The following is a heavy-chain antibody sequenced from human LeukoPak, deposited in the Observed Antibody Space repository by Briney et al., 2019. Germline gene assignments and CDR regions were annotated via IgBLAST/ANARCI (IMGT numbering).Heavy chain of an antibody. CDR1: GGSISSSSYY. CDR3: ARAVTYDNWFDP. CDR2: IYYSGST. V-gene: IGHV4-39*07. J-gene: IGHJ5*02. Sequence: PSETLSLTCTVSGGSISSSSYYWGWIRQPPGKGLEWVGSIYYSGSTYYNPSLKSRVTISVDTSKNQFSLKLSSVTAADTAVYYCARAVTYDNWFDPWGQGTLVTVSS. D-gene: IGHD4-17*01.